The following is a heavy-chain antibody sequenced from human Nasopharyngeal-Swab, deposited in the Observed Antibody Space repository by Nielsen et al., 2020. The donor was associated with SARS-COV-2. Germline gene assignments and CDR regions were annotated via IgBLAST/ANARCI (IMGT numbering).Heavy chain of an antibody. CDR1: GFSFDNFP. J-gene: IGHJ4*02. V-gene: IGHV3-48*04. Sequence: GGSLRLSCEAFGFSFDNFPMNWVRQAPGRGLEWISNIRTSVEGGMFYADSVKGRFTISRDDAKSSLFLQMNSLRVEDTAVYYCVRDLYYGFDHWGQGTLVTVSS. CDR3: VRDLYYGFDH. CDR2: IRTSVEGGM. D-gene: IGHD3-10*01.